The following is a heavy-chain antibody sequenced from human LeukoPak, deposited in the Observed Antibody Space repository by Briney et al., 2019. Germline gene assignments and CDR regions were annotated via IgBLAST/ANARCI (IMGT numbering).Heavy chain of an antibody. J-gene: IGHJ3*02. V-gene: IGHV3-23*01. CDR2: ISVSGDGT. D-gene: IGHD6-13*01. Sequence: SGGSLRLSCAASGFTFSSYAMSWGRQAPRQGLGWGSGISVSGDGTYYADSVKGRFTISRDNSKNTLYLQMNSLRVEDTAVYYCAKDASSSWYINAFDIWGQGTMITVSS. CDR1: GFTFSSYA. CDR3: AKDASSSWYINAFDI.